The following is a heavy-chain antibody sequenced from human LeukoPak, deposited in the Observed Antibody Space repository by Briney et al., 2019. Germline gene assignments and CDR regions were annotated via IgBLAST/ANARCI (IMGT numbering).Heavy chain of an antibody. V-gene: IGHV3-23*01. CDR3: AKEGVVVISNYFDY. CDR1: GFTFSSYA. D-gene: IGHD3-22*01. CDR2: ISGRGGST. Sequence: GGSLRLSCAASGFTFSSYAMSWVRQAPGKGLEWVSAISGRGGSTYYADSVKGRFTISRDNSKNTLYLQMNSLTAKDTAVYYCAKEGVVVISNYFDYWGQGTLVTVSS. J-gene: IGHJ4*02.